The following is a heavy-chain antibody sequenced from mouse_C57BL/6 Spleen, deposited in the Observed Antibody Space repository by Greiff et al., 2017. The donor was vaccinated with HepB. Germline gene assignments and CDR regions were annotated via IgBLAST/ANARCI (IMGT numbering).Heavy chain of an antibody. CDR1: GYTFTDYE. Sequence: QVQLQQSGAELVRPGSSVTLSCKASGYTFTDYEMHWVKQTPVHGLEWIGAIDPETGGTAYNQKFKGKAILTADKSSSTAYMELRSLTSEDSAVYYCTRRELFFDYWGQGTTLTVSS. CDR3: TRRELFFDY. V-gene: IGHV1-15*01. J-gene: IGHJ2*01. CDR2: IDPETGGT.